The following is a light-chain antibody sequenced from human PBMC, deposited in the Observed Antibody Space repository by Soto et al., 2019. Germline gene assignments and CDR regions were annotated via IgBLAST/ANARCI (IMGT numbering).Light chain of an antibody. J-gene: IGKJ4*01. V-gene: IGKV1-17*01. CDR3: LHHNSYLALT. Sequence: DIQMTQSPSSLSASVGDRVTVTCRASQSIRDDLGWYQQKPGKAPKRIIYAASTLQSGVPSRFSGSRSGTEFTLTIISLQPEDFATYYCLHHNSYLALTFGGGTKVETK. CDR2: AAS. CDR1: QSIRDD.